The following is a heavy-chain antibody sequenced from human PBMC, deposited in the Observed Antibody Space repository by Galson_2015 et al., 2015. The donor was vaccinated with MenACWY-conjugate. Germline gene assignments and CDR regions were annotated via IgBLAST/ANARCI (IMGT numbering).Heavy chain of an antibody. J-gene: IGHJ4*02. CDR2: ITANGDGT. V-gene: IGHV3-23*01. CDR3: AKGLNSGNDY. Sequence: SLRLSCAASGFTFNNFVMRWVRQAPGKGLEWVPSITANGDGTYYADSVKGRFSISRDNPKNTLYLQMNSLRVEDTAVYYCAKGLNSGNDYWGQGTLVTVSS. CDR1: GFTFNNFV. D-gene: IGHD3-10*01.